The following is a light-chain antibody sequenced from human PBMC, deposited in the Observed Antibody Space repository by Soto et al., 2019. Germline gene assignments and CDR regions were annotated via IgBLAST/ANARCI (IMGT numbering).Light chain of an antibody. CDR1: QGISSY. V-gene: IGKV1-9*01. Sequence: DIQMPPSPSSLSASVGGRVTISCRASQGISSYLGWYQQKPGKASELLIYAASTLQSGVPSRFSGSGSGTEFTLTISCLQSEDFATYYCEQYYSFPRTVGKGNKVAIK. CDR3: EQYYSFPRT. CDR2: AAS. J-gene: IGKJ1*01.